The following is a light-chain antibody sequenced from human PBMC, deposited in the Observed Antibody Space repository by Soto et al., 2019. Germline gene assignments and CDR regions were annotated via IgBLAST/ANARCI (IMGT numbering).Light chain of an antibody. J-gene: IGKJ1*01. Sequence: DIQMTQSPSTLSASVGDRVTITCRASQSISSWLSWYQQKPGRAPKLLIDKASSLETGVPSRFSGSGSGTEFTLIISILQPDDFASYYCQQYGSSSPWTFGQGTKVEIK. CDR2: KAS. CDR1: QSISSW. V-gene: IGKV1-5*03. CDR3: QQYGSSSPWT.